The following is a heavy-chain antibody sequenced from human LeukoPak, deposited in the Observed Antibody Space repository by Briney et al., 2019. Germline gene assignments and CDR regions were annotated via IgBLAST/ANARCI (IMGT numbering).Heavy chain of an antibody. J-gene: IGHJ6*03. D-gene: IGHD2-2*01. Sequence: ASVKVSCKASGYTFTSYGISWVRQAPGQGLKWMGWISAYNGNTNYAQKLQGRVTMTTDTSTSTAYMELRSLRSDDTAVYYCARNIVVVPAAMGGIYYYYMDVWGKGTTVTVSS. CDR1: GYTFTSYG. CDR2: ISAYNGNT. V-gene: IGHV1-18*01. CDR3: ARNIVVVPAAMGGIYYYYMDV.